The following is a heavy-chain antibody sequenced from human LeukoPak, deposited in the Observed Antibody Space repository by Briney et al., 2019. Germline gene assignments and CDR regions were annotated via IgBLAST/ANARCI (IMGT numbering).Heavy chain of an antibody. CDR1: GGSINSYY. CDR3: ARGGYYGSGNDFRFDP. Sequence: SETLSLTCTVSGGSINSYYWSWIRQPPGKGLECIGYIHYTGSTNYNPPLKSRVTISVDTSKNQFSLKLSSVPAADTAIYYCARGGYYGSGNDFRFDPWGQGTLVTVSS. CDR2: IHYTGST. V-gene: IGHV4-59*01. D-gene: IGHD3-10*01. J-gene: IGHJ5*02.